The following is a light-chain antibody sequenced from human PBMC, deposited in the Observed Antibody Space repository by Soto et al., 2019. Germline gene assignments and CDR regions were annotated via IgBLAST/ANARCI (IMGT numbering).Light chain of an antibody. J-gene: IGKJ2*01. Sequence: DIQMTQSPSSLSASVGDRVTISCRPSQTIANYLNWYQHKPGNAPTLLIYAASSLQTGVPSRFSGSGSGTDFTLTINSLQPEDFATYFCHQSHSSPYTFGQGTRLEIK. CDR1: QTIANY. CDR3: HQSHSSPYT. V-gene: IGKV1-39*01. CDR2: AAS.